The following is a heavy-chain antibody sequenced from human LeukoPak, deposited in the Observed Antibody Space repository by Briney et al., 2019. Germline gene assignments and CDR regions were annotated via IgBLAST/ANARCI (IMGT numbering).Heavy chain of an antibody. Sequence: SETLSLTCAVYGGSFSGYYWSWIRQPPGKGLEWIGEINHSGSTNYNPSLKSRVTISLDTSKKHFSLKLSSVTAADTAVYYCVRGHLVGGWFKYDAFDIWGQGTMVSVSS. CDR2: INHSGST. CDR3: VRGHLVGGWFKYDAFDI. D-gene: IGHD6-19*01. V-gene: IGHV4-34*01. CDR1: GGSFSGYY. J-gene: IGHJ3*02.